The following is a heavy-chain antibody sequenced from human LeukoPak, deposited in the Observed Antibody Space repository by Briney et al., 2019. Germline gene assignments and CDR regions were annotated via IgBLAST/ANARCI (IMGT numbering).Heavy chain of an antibody. CDR2: MNPKSGNT. Sequence: ASVKVSCKAAGYTYISYEINWVRQATGQGLDWMGWMNPKSGNTYYPQKFQGRVTMTRNTSISTAYMELSRLRSEDTAVYYCARVRPVRGAFDMGVWAKGPRSPSP. CDR3: ARVRPVRGAFDMGV. V-gene: IGHV1-8*01. CDR1: GYTYISYE. D-gene: IGHD3-10*01. J-gene: IGHJ6*02.